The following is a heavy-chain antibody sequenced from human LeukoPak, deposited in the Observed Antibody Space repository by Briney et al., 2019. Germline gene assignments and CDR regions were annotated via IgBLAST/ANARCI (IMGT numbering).Heavy chain of an antibody. CDR2: IWHDGSNK. V-gene: IGHV3-30*02. J-gene: IGHJ4*02. CDR1: GFTLSSYG. CDR3: ARDGLTTSTGY. D-gene: IGHD4-11*01. Sequence: GSLRLSCAASGFTLSSYGMHWVRQAPGKGLEWVTFIWHDGSNKYYADSVKGRFTISRDNNSKNTLYLQMNSLRAEDTAVYYCARDGLTTSTGYWGQGTLVTVSS.